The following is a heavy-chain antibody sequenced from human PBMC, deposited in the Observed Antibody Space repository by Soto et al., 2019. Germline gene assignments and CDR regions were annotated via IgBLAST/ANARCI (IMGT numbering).Heavy chain of an antibody. CDR2: IYSGGST. Sequence: EVQLVESGGGLVQPGGSLRLSCAASGFTVSSNYMSWVRQAPGKGLEWVSVIYSGGSTYYADSVKGRFTISRHNSKNTLYLQMNSLRAEDTAVYSCARGRDCGGDCPNWFDPWGQGTLVTVSS. J-gene: IGHJ5*02. V-gene: IGHV3-53*04. CDR3: ARGRDCGGDCPNWFDP. CDR1: GFTVSSNY. D-gene: IGHD2-21*02.